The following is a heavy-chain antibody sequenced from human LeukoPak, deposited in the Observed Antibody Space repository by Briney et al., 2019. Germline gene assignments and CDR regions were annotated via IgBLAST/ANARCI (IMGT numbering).Heavy chain of an antibody. CDR1: GGSISSYY. D-gene: IGHD1-26*01. CDR2: INHSGST. Sequence: PSETLSLTCTVSGGSISSYYWSWIRQPPGKGLEWIGEINHSGSTNYNPSLKSRVTISVDTSKNQFSLKLSSVTAADTAVYYCARLNSGSYFGADYWDQGTLVTVSS. CDR3: ARLNSGSYFGADY. V-gene: IGHV4-34*01. J-gene: IGHJ4*02.